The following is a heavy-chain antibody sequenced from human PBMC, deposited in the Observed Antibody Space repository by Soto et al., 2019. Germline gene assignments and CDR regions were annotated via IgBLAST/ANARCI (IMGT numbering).Heavy chain of an antibody. CDR1: GFTFSSYA. CDR2: ISGSGGST. Sequence: PGESLTISCAASGFTFSSYAMSWVRQAPGKGLEWVSAISGSGGSTYYADSVKGRFTISRDNSKNTLYLQMNSLRAEDTAVYYCAKTYYYDSSGYLDYWGQGTLVTVSS. V-gene: IGHV3-23*01. J-gene: IGHJ4*02. D-gene: IGHD3-22*01. CDR3: AKTYYYDSSGYLDY.